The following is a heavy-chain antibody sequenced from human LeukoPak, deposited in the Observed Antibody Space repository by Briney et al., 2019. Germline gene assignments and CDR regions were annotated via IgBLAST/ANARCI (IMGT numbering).Heavy chain of an antibody. CDR3: AKVPINGNYYYYGMDV. Sequence: GGSLRLSCAASGFTFSSYAMSWVRQAPGKGLEWVSAISGSGGSTYYADSVKGRFTISRDNSKNTLYLQMNSLRAEDTAVYYCAKVPINGNYYYYGMDVWGQGTTVTVCS. CDR2: ISGSGGST. J-gene: IGHJ6*02. CDR1: GFTFSSYA. V-gene: IGHV3-23*01. D-gene: IGHD2-8*01.